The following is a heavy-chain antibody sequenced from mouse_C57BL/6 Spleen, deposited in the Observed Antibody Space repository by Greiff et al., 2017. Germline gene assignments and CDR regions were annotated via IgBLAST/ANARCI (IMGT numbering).Heavy chain of an antibody. CDR2: IHPTSGST. CDR3: AREWGTDYFDY. CDR1: GYTFTSYW. Sequence: QVQLQQPGAELVKPGASVTLSCKASGYTFTSYWMHWVKQRPGQGLEWIGMIHPTSGSTNYNEKFKSKATLTVDKSSSPAYMQLSSLTSEDSAVYYCAREWGTDYFDYWGQGTTLTVSS. J-gene: IGHJ2*01. V-gene: IGHV1-64*01. D-gene: IGHD1-3*01.